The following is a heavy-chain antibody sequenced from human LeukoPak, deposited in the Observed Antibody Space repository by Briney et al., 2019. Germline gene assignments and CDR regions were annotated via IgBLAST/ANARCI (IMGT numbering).Heavy chain of an antibody. V-gene: IGHV3-11*04. J-gene: IGHJ4*02. Sequence: GGSLRLSCAASGFTFSDYYMSWIRQAPGKALEWVSYVSSGSSTIYYADSVKGRFTVSRDNGKRSLYLHMNSLRAEDTAVYYCARDVYYGSGSPRLDYWGQGTLVTVSS. CDR2: VSSGSSTI. CDR3: ARDVYYGSGSPRLDY. D-gene: IGHD3-10*01. CDR1: GFTFSDYY.